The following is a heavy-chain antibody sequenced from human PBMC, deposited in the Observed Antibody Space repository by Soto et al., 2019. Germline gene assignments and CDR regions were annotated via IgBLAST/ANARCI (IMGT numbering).Heavy chain of an antibody. Sequence: QVQLVESGGGVVQPGRSLRLSCAPSGFTFSNYAMHWVRQAPGKGLEWVAVISYDGSNKYYADSVKGRFTISRDNSKNTQXLQMNSLRAEDTAVYYCARDKRDLRFLEWSYYFDYWGQGTLVTVSS. D-gene: IGHD3-3*01. CDR2: ISYDGSNK. CDR1: GFTFSNYA. J-gene: IGHJ4*02. V-gene: IGHV3-30-3*01. CDR3: ARDKRDLRFLEWSYYFDY.